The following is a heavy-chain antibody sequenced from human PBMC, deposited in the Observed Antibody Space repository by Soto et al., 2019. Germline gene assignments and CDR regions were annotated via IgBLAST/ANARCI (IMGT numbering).Heavy chain of an antibody. Sequence: EVQLVESGGGLVKPGGSLRLSCAASGFTFSSYSMNWVRRAPGKGLEWVSSISSSSSYIYYADSVKGRITISRDNAKNSLYLQMNSLRAEDTAVYYFASSGGSSSSLDYWGQGTLVTVSS. CDR3: ASSGGSSSSLDY. D-gene: IGHD6-6*01. J-gene: IGHJ4*02. CDR1: GFTFSSYS. V-gene: IGHV3-21*01. CDR2: ISSSSSYI.